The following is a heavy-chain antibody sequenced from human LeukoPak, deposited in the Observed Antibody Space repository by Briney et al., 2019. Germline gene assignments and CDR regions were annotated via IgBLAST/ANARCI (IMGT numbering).Heavy chain of an antibody. CDR2: INHSGST. Sequence: SETLSLTCAVYGGSFSGYYWSWIRQPPGKGLEWIGEINHSGSTNYNPSLKSRVTISVDTSKNQFSLKLSSVTAADTAVYYCARNDIVVVPAATYYYYGMDVWGQGTTVTVSS. CDR1: GGSFSGYY. J-gene: IGHJ6*02. D-gene: IGHD2-2*01. CDR3: ARNDIVVVPAATYYYYGMDV. V-gene: IGHV4-34*01.